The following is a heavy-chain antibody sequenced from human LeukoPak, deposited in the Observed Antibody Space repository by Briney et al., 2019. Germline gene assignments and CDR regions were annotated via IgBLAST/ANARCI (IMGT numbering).Heavy chain of an antibody. V-gene: IGHV3-23*01. CDR1: GFTFSSYA. D-gene: IGHD6-13*01. J-gene: IGHJ4*02. Sequence: GGSLRLSCAASGFTFSSYAMSWIREAPGKGLEWVSAISGSGGSTYYADSVKGRFTISRDNSKNTLYLQMNSLRAEDTAVYYCAKHAAAGGYFDYWGQGTLVTVSS. CDR2: ISGSGGST. CDR3: AKHAAAGGYFDY.